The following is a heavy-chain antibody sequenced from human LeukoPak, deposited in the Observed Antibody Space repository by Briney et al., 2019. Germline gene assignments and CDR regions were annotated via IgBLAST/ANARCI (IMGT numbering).Heavy chain of an antibody. CDR1: GGGFNSYA. CDR3: ARSQPLAYFDL. CDR2: IIPIFGTA. V-gene: IGHV1-69*06. Sequence: SVKVSCKASGGGFNSYAISWVRQAPGQGLEWMGGIIPIFGTANYAQKFQGRVTITADKSTNTAYMELSSLRSEDTAVYYCARSQPLAYFDLWGRGTLVTVSS. J-gene: IGHJ2*01.